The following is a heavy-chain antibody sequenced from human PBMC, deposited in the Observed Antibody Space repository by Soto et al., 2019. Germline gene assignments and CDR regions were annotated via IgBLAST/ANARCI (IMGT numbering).Heavy chain of an antibody. V-gene: IGHV3-23*01. CDR3: AKGRSYYYYYGVDF. CDR1: GFTFSSCA. J-gene: IGHJ6*02. Sequence: GGSLRLSCAASGFTFSSCALLWVRPAPWKGLEWASDLIDSGGSTYYADSVKGRFTISRDNSKSTLYLQMNSLRAEDTALYYCAKGRSYYYYYGVDFWGQGTTVTVSS. CDR2: LIDSGGST.